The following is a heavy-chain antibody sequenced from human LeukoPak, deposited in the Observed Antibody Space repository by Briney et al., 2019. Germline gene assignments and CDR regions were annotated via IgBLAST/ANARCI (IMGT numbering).Heavy chain of an antibody. J-gene: IGHJ4*02. D-gene: IGHD3-10*01. Sequence: VASVKVSCKASGYTFTGYYMHWVRQAPGQGLEWMGRINPNSGGTNYAQKFQGRVTMTRDTSISTDYMELSRLRSDDTAVYYCARVIWFGESAFFDYWGQGTLVTVSS. CDR2: INPNSGGT. CDR1: GYTFTGYY. V-gene: IGHV1-2*06. CDR3: ARVIWFGESAFFDY.